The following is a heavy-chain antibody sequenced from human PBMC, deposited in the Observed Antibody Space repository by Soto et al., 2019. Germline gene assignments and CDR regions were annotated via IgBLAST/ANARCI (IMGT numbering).Heavy chain of an antibody. V-gene: IGHV3-48*02. J-gene: IGHJ5*02. CDR2: ISSSSSTI. CDR1: GFTFSSYS. CDR3: ARERAVGIAVALNWFDP. D-gene: IGHD6-19*01. Sequence: EVQLVESGGGLVQPGGSLRLSCAASGFTFSSYSMNWVRQAPGKGLEWVSYISSSSSTIYYADSVKGRCTISRDNAKNSLYLQMNSLGDEDTAVYYCARERAVGIAVALNWFDPWGQGTLVTVSS.